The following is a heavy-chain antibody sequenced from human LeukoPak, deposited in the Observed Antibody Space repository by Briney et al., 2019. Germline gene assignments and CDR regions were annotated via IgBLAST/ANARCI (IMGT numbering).Heavy chain of an antibody. J-gene: IGHJ4*02. CDR3: AKGTGTTYYDILTGYSNFDY. V-gene: IGHV3-33*06. D-gene: IGHD3-9*01. CDR2: IWYDGSNK. CDR1: GFTFSNYG. Sequence: GRSLRLSCAASGFTFSNYGMHWVRQAPGKGLEWVAIIWYDGSNKYYADSVKGRFTISRDNSKDTLFLQMNSLRAEDTAVYYCAKGTGTTYYDILTGYSNFDYWGQGTLVTVSS.